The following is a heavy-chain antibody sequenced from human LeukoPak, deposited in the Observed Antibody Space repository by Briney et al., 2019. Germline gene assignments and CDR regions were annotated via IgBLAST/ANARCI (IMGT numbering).Heavy chain of an antibody. J-gene: IGHJ3*02. Sequence: PGGSLRLSCAASGFTFSSYAMSWVRQAPGKGLEWVSGMSGSGGSTYYADSVKGRFTISRDNSGDTLYLQMNALRAEDTAVYYCAKDREYSYVYDAFDIWGQGTLVTVSS. CDR1: GFTFSSYA. CDR3: AKDREYSYVYDAFDI. D-gene: IGHD3-16*01. CDR2: MSGSGGST. V-gene: IGHV3-23*01.